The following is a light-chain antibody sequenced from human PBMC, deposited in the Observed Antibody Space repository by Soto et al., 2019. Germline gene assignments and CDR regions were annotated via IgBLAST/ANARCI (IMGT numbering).Light chain of an antibody. Sequence: EIVLTQSPGTLSLSQGERATLSCRASQSVSSSYLAWYQQKPGQAPRLLIYGASTRATGIPARFSGSGSGTEFTLTISSLQSEDFAVYYCQQYNDWPTFGQGSKV. V-gene: IGKV3-15*01. CDR2: GAS. CDR3: QQYNDWPT. CDR1: QSVSSSY. J-gene: IGKJ1*01.